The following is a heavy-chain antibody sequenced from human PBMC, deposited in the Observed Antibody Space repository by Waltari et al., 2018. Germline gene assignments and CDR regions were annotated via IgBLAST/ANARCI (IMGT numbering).Heavy chain of an antibody. CDR1: GGTFSRYA. CDR2: IIPILGTA. CDR3: ARGSEPFYYYYGMDV. J-gene: IGHJ6*02. V-gene: IGHV1-69*05. Sequence: QVQLVQSGAEVKKPGSSVTVSCKASGGTFSRYAIRWVRQAPGQGLEWMGGIIPILGTANYAQKFQGRVTITTDESTSTAYMELSSLRSEDTAVYYCARGSEPFYYYYGMDVWGQGTTVTVSS.